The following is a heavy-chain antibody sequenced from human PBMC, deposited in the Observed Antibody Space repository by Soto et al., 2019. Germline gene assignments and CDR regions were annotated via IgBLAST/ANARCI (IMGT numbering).Heavy chain of an antibody. D-gene: IGHD6-13*01. J-gene: IGHJ6*03. CDR1: GYTFTSYG. CDR2: ISAYNGNT. Sequence: ASVKVSCKASGYTFTSYGISWVRQAPGQGLEWMGWISAYNGNTNYAQKLQGRVTMTTDTSTSTAYMELRSLRSDDTAVYYCASDSSSWYYSPNYYYYYYMDVWGKGTTVTVSS. CDR3: ASDSSSWYYSPNYYYYYYMDV. V-gene: IGHV1-18*01.